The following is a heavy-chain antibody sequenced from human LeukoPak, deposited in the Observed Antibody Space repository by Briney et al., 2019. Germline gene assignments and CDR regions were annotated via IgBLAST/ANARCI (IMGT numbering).Heavy chain of an antibody. CDR2: VKQDGSEK. V-gene: IGHV3-7*01. Sequence: GGSLRLSCAASGFTFSKYWMNWVRQAPGKGLEWVANVKQDGSEKSYVDSVTGRFTISRDNAKNSLYLQMKSLRAEDTAVYYCARDHGSGGDCWGQGTLATVSA. D-gene: IGHD1-26*01. CDR1: GFTFSKYW. CDR3: ARDHGSGGDC. J-gene: IGHJ4*02.